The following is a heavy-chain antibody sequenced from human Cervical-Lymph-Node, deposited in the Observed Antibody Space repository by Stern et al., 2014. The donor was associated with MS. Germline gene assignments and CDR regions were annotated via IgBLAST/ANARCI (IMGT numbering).Heavy chain of an antibody. CDR3: AREEDYGDSYGY. Sequence: VQLVQSGAEVKKPGESLKISCKGSGYSFDNYWIGWVRPMPGKGLEWMGVIYPEDFDTRYSPSFQGQVTFEADKSTSTAYLQWSSRKASDTAIYFCAREEDYGDSYGYWGQGTLVTVSS. D-gene: IGHD4-17*01. CDR1: GYSFDNYW. J-gene: IGHJ4*02. V-gene: IGHV5-51*03. CDR2: IYPEDFDT.